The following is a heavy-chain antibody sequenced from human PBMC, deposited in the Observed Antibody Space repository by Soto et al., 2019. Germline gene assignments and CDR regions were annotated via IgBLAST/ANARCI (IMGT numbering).Heavy chain of an antibody. V-gene: IGHV4-34*01. CDR1: GGSFSGYY. J-gene: IGHJ5*02. CDR2: IDHSGYT. Sequence: QVQLQQWGAELLKPSETLSLTCAVYGGSFSGYYWNWIRQPPGKGLEWIGEIDHSGYTNYNPSLKSRVTISVDTSKNQFSLRLTSVTAADTAVYYCARVRDWFDPWGQGTLVTVSS. CDR3: ARVRDWFDP. D-gene: IGHD3-3*01.